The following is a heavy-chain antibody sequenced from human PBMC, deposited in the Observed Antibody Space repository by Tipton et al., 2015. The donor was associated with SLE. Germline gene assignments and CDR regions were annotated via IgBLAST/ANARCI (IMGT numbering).Heavy chain of an antibody. V-gene: IGHV4-4*07. J-gene: IGHJ5*02. CDR2: IYTSGST. D-gene: IGHD1-7*01. CDR3: ARGGNSAGAFDP. Sequence: TLSLTCTVSGGSISSYYWSWIRQPAGKGLEWIGRIYTSGSTNYNPYLKSRVTVSVDTSKNQFSLKLSSVTAADTAVYYCARGGNSAGAFDPWGQGSLVTVS. CDR1: GGSISSYY.